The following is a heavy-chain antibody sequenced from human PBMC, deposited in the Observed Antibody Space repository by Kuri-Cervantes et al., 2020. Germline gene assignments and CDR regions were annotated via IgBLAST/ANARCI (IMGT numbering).Heavy chain of an antibody. Sequence: GESLKISCAASGFTFSSYSMNWVRQAPGKGLEWVSVIYSGGSTYYADSVKGRFTISRDNSKNTLYLQMNSLRAEDTALYYCAKDSRPYQLLGWFDPWGQGTLVTVSS. CDR1: GFTFSSYS. V-gene: IGHV3-53*01. D-gene: IGHD2-2*01. J-gene: IGHJ5*02. CDR2: IYSGGST. CDR3: AKDSRPYQLLGWFDP.